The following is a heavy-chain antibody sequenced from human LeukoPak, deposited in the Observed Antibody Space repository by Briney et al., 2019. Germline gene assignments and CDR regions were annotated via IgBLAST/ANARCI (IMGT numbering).Heavy chain of an antibody. CDR3: AKADGSYKTLIDY. V-gene: IGHV3-23*01. CDR2: ISGSGSST. CDR1: GFTFSSYA. J-gene: IGHJ4*02. Sequence: PGGSLRLSCAASGFTFSSYAMNWVRQAPGKGLEWVSGISGSGSSTYYADSVKGRFTISRDSSKNTVYLQMNSLRAEDTARYYCAKADGSYKTLIDYWGQGTLVTVSS. D-gene: IGHD3-10*01.